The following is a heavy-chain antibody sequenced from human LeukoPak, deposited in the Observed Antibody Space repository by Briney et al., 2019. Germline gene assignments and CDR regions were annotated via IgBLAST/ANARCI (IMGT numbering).Heavy chain of an antibody. CDR3: AKGAYDFWSGYYNPDYYYYYMDV. Sequence: PGGSLRLSCAASGFTFSSYGMHWVRQAPGKGLEWVAFIRYDGSNKYYADSVKGRFTISRDNSKNTLYLQMNSLRAEDTAVYYCAKGAYDFWSGYYNPDYYYYYMDVWGKGTTVTVSS. CDR2: IRYDGSNK. J-gene: IGHJ6*03. V-gene: IGHV3-30*02. D-gene: IGHD3-3*01. CDR1: GFTFSSYG.